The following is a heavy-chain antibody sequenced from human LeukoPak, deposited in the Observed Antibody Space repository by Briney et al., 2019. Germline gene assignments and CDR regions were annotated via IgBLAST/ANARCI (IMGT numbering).Heavy chain of an antibody. CDR3: AKGGQNFDFWRFDY. CDR2: ISGSGGST. Sequence: GSLRLSCSASGVTFSTYSMNWVRQTPGKGLMWVSSISGSGGSTYYAESVKGRFSISRDNSKKMMYLQMNSLRADDTAVYYCAKGGQNFDFWRFDYWGQGILVTVSS. CDR1: GVTFSTYS. J-gene: IGHJ4*02. D-gene: IGHD3-3*01. V-gene: IGHV3-23*01.